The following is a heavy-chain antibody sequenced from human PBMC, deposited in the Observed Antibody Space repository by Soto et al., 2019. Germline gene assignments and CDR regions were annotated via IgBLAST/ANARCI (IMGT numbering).Heavy chain of an antibody. CDR1: GGTFRNSA. J-gene: IGHJ6*02. CDR3: ARDNDRPQLGGNYYYILDV. CDR2: IMPIFRTP. Sequence: QVQLEQSGAEVKKPGSSVKVSCKASGGTFRNSAISWVRQAPGQGLEWMGGIMPIFRTPDYAHKFQGRVTITADESTRTAYMELSGLRSDDTAVYYCARDNDRPQLGGNYYYILDVWGHGTTVNVSS. D-gene: IGHD1-1*01. V-gene: IGHV1-69*12.